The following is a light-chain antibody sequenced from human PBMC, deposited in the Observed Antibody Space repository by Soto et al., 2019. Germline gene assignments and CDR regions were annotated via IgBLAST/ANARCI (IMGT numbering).Light chain of an antibody. CDR2: GAS. CDR1: QILSGTF. J-gene: IGKJ1*01. Sequence: IVLTQSPGTLSLSPGESATLSCRAGQILSGTFLAWYQQKPGQPPRLPIYGASSRAPRIPDRFTGSGSGSGFTVAVSGLGPEDFAVYSCQQYGGSPQGTFGQGNKVEIE. V-gene: IGKV3-20*01. CDR3: QQYGGSPQGT.